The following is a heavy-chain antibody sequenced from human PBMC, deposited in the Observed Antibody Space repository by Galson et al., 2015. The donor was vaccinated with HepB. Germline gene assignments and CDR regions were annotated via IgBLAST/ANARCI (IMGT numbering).Heavy chain of an antibody. CDR3: ARALGDTTMVNWFDP. CDR2: IYYSGST. V-gene: IGHV4-59*12. Sequence: SETLSLTCTVSGGSISSYYWSWIRQPPGKGLEWIGYIYYSGSTNYNPSLKSRVTISVDTSKNQFSLKLRSVTAADTAVYYCARALGDTTMVNWFDPWGQGTLVTVSS. D-gene: IGHD5-18*01. CDR1: GGSISSYY. J-gene: IGHJ5*02.